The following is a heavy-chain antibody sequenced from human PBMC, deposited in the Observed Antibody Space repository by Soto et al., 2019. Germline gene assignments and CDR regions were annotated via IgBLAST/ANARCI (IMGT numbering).Heavy chain of an antibody. CDR1: GYTFTSYG. Sequence: ASVKVSCKASGYTFTSYGISWVRQAPGQGLEWMGWISAYNGNTNYAQKLQGRVTMTTDTSKSTAYMELRSLRSDDTAVYYCASDFLPASGIVGASIDIWGQGTMVTVSS. V-gene: IGHV1-18*01. D-gene: IGHD1-26*01. J-gene: IGHJ3*02. CDR3: ASDFLPASGIVGASIDI. CDR2: ISAYNGNT.